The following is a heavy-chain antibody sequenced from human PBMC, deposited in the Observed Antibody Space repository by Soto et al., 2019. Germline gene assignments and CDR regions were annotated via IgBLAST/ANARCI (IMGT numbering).Heavy chain of an antibody. V-gene: IGHV3-23*01. Sequence: EVQLLESGGGLVQPGGSLRLSCAASGFTFSRHAMSWVRQAPGKGLEWVSVISGSGGGIYYAGSVKGRFTISRDNPKNKLYLQIKGQRAEDPSLYYCAKAHMVRLPDYLDYWGQGALATVSS. CDR1: GFTFSRHA. J-gene: IGHJ4*02. CDR3: AKAHMVRLPDYLDY. CDR2: ISGSGGGI. D-gene: IGHD2-21*01.